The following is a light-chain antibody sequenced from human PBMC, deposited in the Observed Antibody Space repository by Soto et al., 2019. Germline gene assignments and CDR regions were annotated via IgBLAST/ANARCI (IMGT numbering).Light chain of an antibody. CDR1: QSISSW. J-gene: IGKJ4*01. CDR3: QQYESYPMT. CDR2: KAS. V-gene: IGKV1-5*03. Sequence: DSRMTQYPSTLSASVGDRVTITCRASQSISSWLAWYQQKPGKAPKLLISKASTLQSGVPPRFSGSGSGTEFTLTISSLQPDDFATYYCQQYESYPMTFGGGTKVDIK.